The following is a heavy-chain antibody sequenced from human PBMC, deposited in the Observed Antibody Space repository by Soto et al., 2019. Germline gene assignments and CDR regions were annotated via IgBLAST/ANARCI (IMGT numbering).Heavy chain of an antibody. CDR1: GYSFTSYW. Sequence: EVQLVQSGAEVKKPGESLKISCKGSGYSFTSYWIGWARQMPGKGLEWMGIIYPGDSDTRYSPSFQGQVTISADKSISTAYLQWSSLKASDTAMYYCARRRYCTNGVCSTSVYDYWGQGTLVTVSS. CDR2: IYPGDSDT. V-gene: IGHV5-51*03. CDR3: ARRRYCTNGVCSTSVYDY. D-gene: IGHD2-8*01. J-gene: IGHJ4*02.